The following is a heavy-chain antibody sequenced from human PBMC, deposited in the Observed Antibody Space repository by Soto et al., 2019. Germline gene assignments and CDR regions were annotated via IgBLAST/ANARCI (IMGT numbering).Heavy chain of an antibody. Sequence: LPETLSLTCAVYGGSFSGYYWSWIRQPPGKGLEWIGEINHSGSTNYNPSLKSRVTISVDTSKNQFSLKLSSVTAADTAVYYCARGPYIWGSYRPSDAFDIWGQGTMVTVSS. V-gene: IGHV4-34*01. CDR1: GGSFSGYY. CDR2: INHSGST. CDR3: ARGPYIWGSYRPSDAFDI. J-gene: IGHJ3*02. D-gene: IGHD3-16*02.